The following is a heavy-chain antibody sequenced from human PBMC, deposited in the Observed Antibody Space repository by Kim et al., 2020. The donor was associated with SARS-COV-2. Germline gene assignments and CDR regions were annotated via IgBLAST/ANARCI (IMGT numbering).Heavy chain of an antibody. V-gene: IGHV3-30*04. CDR2: VSKDGSNI. D-gene: IGHD6-19*01. J-gene: IGHJ4*02. Sequence: GRSLRLSCAASGFTFTNYAMHWVRQAPGKGLQWVAVVSKDGSNICYADSVKGRFTISRDNSKNTLYLQMDSLGAEDTAVYYCARDFHWLVDYWGQGILVTVSS. CDR1: GFTFTNYA. CDR3: ARDFHWLVDY.